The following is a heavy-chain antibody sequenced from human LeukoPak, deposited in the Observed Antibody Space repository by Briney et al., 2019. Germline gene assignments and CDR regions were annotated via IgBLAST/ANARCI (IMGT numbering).Heavy chain of an antibody. CDR2: INPNSGGT. CDR1: GYTFTGYY. V-gene: IGHV1-2*02. D-gene: IGHD5-18*01. J-gene: IGHJ4*02. Sequence: GASVKVSCKASGYTFTGYYMHWVRQAPGQGLEWMGWINPNSGGTNYAQKFQGRVTMTRDTSINTAYMELSRLTSDDTAVYYCARVYVDSDRANYWGQGTLVTVSS. CDR3: ARVYVDSDRANY.